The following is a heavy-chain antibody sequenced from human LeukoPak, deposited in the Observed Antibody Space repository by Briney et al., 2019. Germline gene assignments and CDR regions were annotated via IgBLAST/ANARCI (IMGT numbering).Heavy chain of an antibody. J-gene: IGHJ3*02. CDR1: GGSISSSNYY. V-gene: IGHV4-39*01. Sequence: PSETLSLTCAVAGGSISSSNYYWTWIRQPPGKGLDWIGATHYSGDTYYNPSLKSRVTMSVDASKNQLSLRLSSVAAADTDVYYCARHDGGSGRSDAFDIWGQGTGVTVSS. D-gene: IGHD3-10*01. CDR2: THYSGDT. CDR3: ARHDGGSGRSDAFDI.